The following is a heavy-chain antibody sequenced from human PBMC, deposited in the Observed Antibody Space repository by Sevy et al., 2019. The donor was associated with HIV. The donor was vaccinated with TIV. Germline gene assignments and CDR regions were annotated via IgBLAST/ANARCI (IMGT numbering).Heavy chain of an antibody. V-gene: IGHV1-8*01. CDR2: INPNSGNT. CDR3: AREGNYYDSGTFDI. J-gene: IGHJ3*02. Sequence: ASVKVSCKASGYTFTSYDINWVRQATGQWLEWMGWINPNSGNTGYAQKFQGRVTMTRNTSISTAYMELSSLRSEDTAVYYCAREGNYYDSGTFDIWGQGTMVTVSS. D-gene: IGHD3-10*01. CDR1: GYTFTSYD.